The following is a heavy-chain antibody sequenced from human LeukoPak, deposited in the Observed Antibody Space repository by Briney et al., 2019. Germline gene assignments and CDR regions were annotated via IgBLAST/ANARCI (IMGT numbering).Heavy chain of an antibody. D-gene: IGHD6-13*01. CDR1: GVTLKDHV. CDR2: IYWNGGGE. V-gene: IGHV3-9*01. Sequence: PGGSLRLSCTASGVTLKDHVMHWLRQAPGRGLEWVSGIYWNGGGEGYADSVKGRFTISRDNAKNTLYLQMNSLRPEDTALYYCTKDVTAGGLDYWGQGTLVTVSS. J-gene: IGHJ4*02. CDR3: TKDVTAGGLDY.